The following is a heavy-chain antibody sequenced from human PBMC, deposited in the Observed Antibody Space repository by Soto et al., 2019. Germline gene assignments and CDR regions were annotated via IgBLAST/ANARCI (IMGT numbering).Heavy chain of an antibody. CDR2: IYWDDDK. D-gene: IGHD3-9*01. V-gene: IGHV2-5*02. CDR3: AHSICYDILTGPSFDY. CDR1: GFSLSTSGVG. J-gene: IGHJ4*02. Sequence: QITLKESGPTLVKPTQTLTLTCTFSGFSLSTSGVGVGWIRQPPGKALEWLALIYWDDDKRYSPSLKRRLTITKDTSKNQVVLTMTNMYPVDTATYYCAHSICYDILTGPSFDYWGQGTLVTVSS.